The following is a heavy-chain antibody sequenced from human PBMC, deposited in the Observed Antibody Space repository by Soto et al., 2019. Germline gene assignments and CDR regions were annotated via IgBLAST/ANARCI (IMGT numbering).Heavy chain of an antibody. CDR2: IYSSGST. J-gene: IGHJ5*02. D-gene: IGHD2-8*02. Sequence: SETLCLTCTVSGGSISGHYWSWIRQPPGKGLEWVGYIYSSGSTYVRPSLKSRVSMSVDPSKNQVSLRLTSVTATDTAVYYCARTPIGYCSGGTCSNWFDPWGQGTLVT. CDR1: GGSISGHY. CDR3: ARTPIGYCSGGTCSNWFDP. V-gene: IGHV4-59*08.